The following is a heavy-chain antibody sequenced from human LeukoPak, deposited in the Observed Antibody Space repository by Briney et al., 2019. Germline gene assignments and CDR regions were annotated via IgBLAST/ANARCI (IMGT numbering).Heavy chain of an antibody. Sequence: SETLSLTCTVSGGSISSYYWSWIRQPPGKGLEWIGYIYYSGSTNYNPSLKSRVTISVDTSKNQFSLKLSSVTAADTAVYYCARCERYSSSRYFAPWGQGTLVTVSS. CDR3: ARCERYSSSRYFAP. V-gene: IGHV4-59*01. D-gene: IGHD6-13*01. J-gene: IGHJ4*02. CDR2: IYYSGST. CDR1: GGSISSYY.